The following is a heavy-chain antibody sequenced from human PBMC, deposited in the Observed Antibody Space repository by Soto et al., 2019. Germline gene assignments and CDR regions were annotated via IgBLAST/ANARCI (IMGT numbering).Heavy chain of an antibody. CDR2: IYHSGST. J-gene: IGHJ4*02. V-gene: IGHV4-30-2*01. CDR1: GGPISSGGYS. CDR3: AAGGVLPRYY. D-gene: IGHD2-15*01. Sequence: QLQLQESGSGLVKPSQTLSLTCAVSGGPISSGGYSWSWIRQPPGKGLEWIGYIYHSGSTYYNTSLKSRVHISLDRSKHQFSLKLSSVTAADTAVYYCAAGGVLPRYYWGQGTLVTVSS.